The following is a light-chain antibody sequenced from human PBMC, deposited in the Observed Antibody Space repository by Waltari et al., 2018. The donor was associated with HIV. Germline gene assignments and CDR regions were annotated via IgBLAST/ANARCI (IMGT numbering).Light chain of an antibody. J-gene: IGKJ3*01. CDR1: QSVFLKSSKKKY. V-gene: IGKV4-1*01. Sequence: DIVMTQSPDSLAVSLGERAPIHCNSSQSVFLKSSKKKYWAWYKQNPGQPPKLLIYWASTRDSGVPDRFNGSGSGTEFTLTSNSLQAEDVAVYYCHQYYSTLQTFGPGTKLNI. CDR3: HQYYSTLQT. CDR2: WAS.